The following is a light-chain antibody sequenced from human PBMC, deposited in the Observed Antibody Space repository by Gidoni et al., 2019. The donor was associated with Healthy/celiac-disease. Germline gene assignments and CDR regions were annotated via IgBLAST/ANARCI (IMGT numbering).Light chain of an antibody. CDR3: QQYYSTSCT. V-gene: IGKV4-1*01. CDR1: QSVLYSSNNKNY. CDR2: WAS. J-gene: IGKJ2*02. Sequence: DIVMTQSPVSLAVSLGERATINCKSSQSVLYSSNNKNYLAWYQQKPGQPPKLLIYWASTRESGVPDRFSGSGSGTDFTLTISSLQAEDVAVYYCQQYYSTSCTFGQGTKLEIK.